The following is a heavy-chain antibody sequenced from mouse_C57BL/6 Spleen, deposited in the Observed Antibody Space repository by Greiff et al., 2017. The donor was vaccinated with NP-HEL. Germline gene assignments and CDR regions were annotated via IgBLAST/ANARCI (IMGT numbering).Heavy chain of an antibody. Sequence: QVQLQQPGAELVRPGSSVKLSCKASGYTFTSYWMHWVKQRPIQGLEWIGNIDPSDSETHYNQKFKDKATLTVDTYSSTAYMQRSSLTSEDSAVYYCARTTLALDYWGQGTTLTVSS. J-gene: IGHJ2*01. CDR1: GYTFTSYW. V-gene: IGHV1-52*01. CDR2: IDPSDSET. CDR3: ARTTLALDY.